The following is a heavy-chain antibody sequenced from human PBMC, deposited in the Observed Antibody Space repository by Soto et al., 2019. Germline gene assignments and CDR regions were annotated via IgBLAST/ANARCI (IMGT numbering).Heavy chain of an antibody. Sequence: EVQPVESGGGLVKPGGSLRLSCAASGFTFSSYSMNWVRQAPGKGLEWVSSISSSSSYIYYADSVKGRFTISRDNAKNSLYLQMNSLRTEDTAVYYCARDQSLGDIRLMHFDLWGRGTLVTVSS. CDR3: ARDQSLGDIRLMHFDL. CDR1: GFTFSSYS. D-gene: IGHD3-16*01. V-gene: IGHV3-21*01. CDR2: ISSSSSYI. J-gene: IGHJ2*01.